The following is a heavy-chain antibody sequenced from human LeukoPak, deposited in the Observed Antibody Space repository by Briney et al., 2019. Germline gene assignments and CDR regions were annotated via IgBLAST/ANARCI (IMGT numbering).Heavy chain of an antibody. Sequence: SETLSLTCTVSGGSISSYYWSWIRQPPGKGLEWIGYIYYSGSTNYNPSLKSRVTISIDTSKNQFSLKLSSVTAADTAVYYCARVGGTNYYYYGMDVWGQGTTVNVSS. D-gene: IGHD1-26*01. J-gene: IGHJ6*02. CDR1: GGSISSYY. CDR2: IYYSGST. V-gene: IGHV4-59*01. CDR3: ARVGGTNYYYYGMDV.